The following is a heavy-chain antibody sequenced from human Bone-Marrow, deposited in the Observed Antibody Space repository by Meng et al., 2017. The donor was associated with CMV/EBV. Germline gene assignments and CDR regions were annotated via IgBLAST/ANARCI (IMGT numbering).Heavy chain of an antibody. CDR3: ARSKPYDSSGSLGY. D-gene: IGHD3-22*01. V-gene: IGHV1-69*02. CDR1: GGTFSSYT. Sequence: SVKVSCKASGGTFSSYTISWVRQAPGQGLEWMGRIIPILGIASYAQKFQGRVTMTRDTSTSTVYMELSSLRSEDTAVYYCARSKPYDSSGSLGYWGQGTLVTVSS. CDR2: IIPILGIA. J-gene: IGHJ4*02.